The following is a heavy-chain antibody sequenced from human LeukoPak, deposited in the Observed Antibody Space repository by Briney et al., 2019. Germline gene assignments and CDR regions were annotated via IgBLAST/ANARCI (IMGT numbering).Heavy chain of an antibody. D-gene: IGHD6-19*01. CDR2: INPNSGGT. CDR3: ARARGWSIDY. Sequence: ASVKVSCKASGYTFTGYYMHWVRQAPGQGLEWMGWINPNSGGTNYAQKFQGRVTMTRDTSISAAYMELSRLRSGDTAVYYCARARGWSIDYWGQGTLVTVSS. CDR1: GYTFTGYY. J-gene: IGHJ4*02. V-gene: IGHV1-2*02.